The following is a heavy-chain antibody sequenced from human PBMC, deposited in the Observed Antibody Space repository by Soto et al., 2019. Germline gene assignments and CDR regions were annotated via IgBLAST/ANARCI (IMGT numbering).Heavy chain of an antibody. Sequence: PGGSLRLSCAASGFTFDDYAMHWVRQAPGKGLEWVSGISWNIGSIGYADSVKGRFTISRDNAKNSLYLQMNSLRAEDTALYYCAGALRGYSYGINTFAIWGPGTMVTFSS. V-gene: IGHV3-9*01. CDR1: GFTFDDYA. J-gene: IGHJ3*02. CDR3: AGALRGYSYGINTFAI. CDR2: ISWNIGSI. D-gene: IGHD5-18*01.